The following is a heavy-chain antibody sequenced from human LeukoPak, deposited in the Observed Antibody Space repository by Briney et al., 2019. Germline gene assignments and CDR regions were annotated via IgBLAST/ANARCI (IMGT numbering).Heavy chain of an antibody. Sequence: GGSLKPSWAASGFSFNSHWMDWVRQAPGPGAMWGSGIYKERTSTKYADSVKGRFTISRDNAKNALYLQMDSLRAEDTAVYYCARATYQSDGRGYYSFDFFDYWGQGALVTVSS. D-gene: IGHD3-22*01. CDR2: IYKERTST. CDR1: GFSFNSHW. V-gene: IGHV3-74*03. CDR3: ARATYQSDGRGYYSFDFFDY. J-gene: IGHJ4*02.